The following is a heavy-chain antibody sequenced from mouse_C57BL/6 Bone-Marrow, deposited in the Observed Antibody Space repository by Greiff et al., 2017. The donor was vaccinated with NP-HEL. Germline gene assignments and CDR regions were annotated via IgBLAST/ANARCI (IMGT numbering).Heavy chain of an antibody. CDR3: AREDYYGSRPFDY. J-gene: IGHJ2*01. CDR2: ISDGGSYT. Sequence: EVKLMESGGGLVKPGGSLKLSCAASGFTFSSYAMSWVRQTPEKRLEWVATISDGGSYTYYPDNVKGRFPISRDNAKNNLYLQMSHLKSEDTAMYYCAREDYYGSRPFDYWGQGTTLTVSS. D-gene: IGHD1-1*01. V-gene: IGHV5-4*01. CDR1: GFTFSSYA.